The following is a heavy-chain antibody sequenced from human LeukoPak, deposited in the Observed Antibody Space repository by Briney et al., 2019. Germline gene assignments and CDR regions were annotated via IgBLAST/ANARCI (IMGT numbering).Heavy chain of an antibody. CDR2: IGTAGET. CDR3: AKDSPRAYSSSWYEY. J-gene: IGHJ4*02. V-gene: IGHV3-13*01. D-gene: IGHD6-13*01. CDR1: GFTFSNYD. Sequence: AGGSLRLSCAASGFTFSNYDMHWVRQGTGKGLEWVSAIGTAGETNYPGSVKGRFTISRENAKNSLYLQMNSLRAGDTAVYYCAKDSPRAYSSSWYEYWGQGTLVTVSS.